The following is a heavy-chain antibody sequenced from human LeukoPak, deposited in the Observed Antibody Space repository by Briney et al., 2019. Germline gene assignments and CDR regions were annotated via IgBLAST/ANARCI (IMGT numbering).Heavy chain of an antibody. CDR2: ISGSGGNT. D-gene: IGHD3-22*01. V-gene: IGHV3-23*01. CDR3: AKKLAGSGYSSHFDY. J-gene: IGHJ4*02. CDR1: GFTFSSCA. Sequence: GGSLRLSCAASGFTFSSCAMSWVRQAPGKGLEWVSAISGSGGNTYYADSVKGRFTISRDNSKNTLYLQMNSLRAEDTAVYYCAKKLAGSGYSSHFDYWGQGTLVTVSS.